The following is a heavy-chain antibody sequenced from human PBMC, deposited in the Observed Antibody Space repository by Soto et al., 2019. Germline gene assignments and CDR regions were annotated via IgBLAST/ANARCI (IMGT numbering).Heavy chain of an antibody. CDR3: AKDTGYSSGWFVH. CDR2: ISWNSGSI. CDR1: GFTFDDYA. J-gene: IGHJ5*02. V-gene: IGHV3-9*01. Sequence: GGSLRLSCAASGFTFDDYAMHWVRQAPGKGPEWVSGISWNSGSIGYADSVKGRFTISRDNAKNSLYLQMNSLRAEDTALYYCAKDTGYSSGWFVHWGQGTLVTVSS. D-gene: IGHD6-19*01.